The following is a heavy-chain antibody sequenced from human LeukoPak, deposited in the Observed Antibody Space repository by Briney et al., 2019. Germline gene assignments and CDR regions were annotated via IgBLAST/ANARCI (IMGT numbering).Heavy chain of an antibody. D-gene: IGHD5-18*01. CDR1: GGTFSSYA. J-gene: IGHJ4*02. CDR3: ASSRYSYVDY. CDR2: INPNSGGT. V-gene: IGHV1-2*06. Sequence: ASVKVSCKASGGTFSSYAISWVRQAPGQGLEWMGRINPNSGGTNYAQKFQGRVTMTRDTSISTAYMELSRLRSDDTAVYYCASSRYSYVDYWGQGTLVTVSS.